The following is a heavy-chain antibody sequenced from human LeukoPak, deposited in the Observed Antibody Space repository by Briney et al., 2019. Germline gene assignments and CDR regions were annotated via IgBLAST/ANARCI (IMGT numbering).Heavy chain of an antibody. V-gene: IGHV3-21*01. CDR3: ARDADGAVTPITLDAFDI. CDR1: GFTFSSYS. CDR2: ISSSSSYI. J-gene: IGHJ3*02. D-gene: IGHD4-23*01. Sequence: PGGSLRLSCAASGFTFSSYSMNWVRQAPGKGLEWVSSISSSSSYIYYADSVKGRFTISRDNAKNSLYLQMNSLRAEDTAVYYCARDADGAVTPITLDAFDIWGQGTMVTVSS.